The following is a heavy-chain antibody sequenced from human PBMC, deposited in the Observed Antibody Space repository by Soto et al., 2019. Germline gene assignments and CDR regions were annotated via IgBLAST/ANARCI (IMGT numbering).Heavy chain of an antibody. J-gene: IGHJ6*02. D-gene: IGHD4-17*01. V-gene: IGHV4-30-2*01. Sequence: SETLSLTCAVSGGSISSGGYSWSWIRQPPGKGLDWIGYIYHSGSTYYNPSLKSRVTISVDRSKNQFSLKLSSVTAADTAVYYCARDIWDDYGYYYYGMDVWGQGTTVTVSS. CDR3: ARDIWDDYGYYYYGMDV. CDR2: IYHSGST. CDR1: GGSISSGGYS.